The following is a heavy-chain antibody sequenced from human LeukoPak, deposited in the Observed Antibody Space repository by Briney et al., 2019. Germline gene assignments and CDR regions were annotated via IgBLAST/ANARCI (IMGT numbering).Heavy chain of an antibody. CDR1: GVSISSDNW. D-gene: IGHD3-10*01. J-gene: IGHJ4*02. CDR3: ATRHHSRTYMVPLDS. CDR2: THRSGDT. Sequence: SGTLSLTCAVYGVSISSDNWWTWVRQPPGKGLEWIGETHRSGDTKYNPSLNGRVTISMDNSKNQLSLNLISVTAANTAIYFCATRHHSRTYMVPLDSWGQGTLVTVSS. V-gene: IGHV4-4*02.